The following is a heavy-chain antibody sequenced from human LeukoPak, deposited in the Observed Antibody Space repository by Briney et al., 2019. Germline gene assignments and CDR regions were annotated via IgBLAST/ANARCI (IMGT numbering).Heavy chain of an antibody. V-gene: IGHV3-21*01. CDR1: GLTFSRYT. Sequence: GGSLRLSCAASGLTFSRYTINWVRQAPGKGLEWVASISSSSSYIYYADSLKGRFTISRDNAKNSLYLQMNSLRVEDTAMYYCAVHCISTSCYSWFDPWGQGTLVTVSS. J-gene: IGHJ5*02. D-gene: IGHD2-2*01. CDR3: AVHCISTSCYSWFDP. CDR2: ISSSSSYI.